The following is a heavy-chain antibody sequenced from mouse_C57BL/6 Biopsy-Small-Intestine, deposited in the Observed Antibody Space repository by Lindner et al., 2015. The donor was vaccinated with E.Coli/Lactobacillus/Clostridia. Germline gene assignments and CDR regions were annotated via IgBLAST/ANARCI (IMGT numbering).Heavy chain of an antibody. J-gene: IGHJ3*01. D-gene: IGHD2-4*01. V-gene: IGHV1-82*01. CDR2: SYPGDGNA. Sequence: VQLQESGPELVKPGASVKISCKASGYAFSTSWMNWVKQRPGKGLEWIGRSYPGDGNANYNGKFKGKATLTADKSSSTAYMQLSSLTSEDSAVYFCARPSDDYGGVFAYRGQGTLVTVSA. CDR3: ARPSDDYGGVFAY. CDR1: GYAFSTSW.